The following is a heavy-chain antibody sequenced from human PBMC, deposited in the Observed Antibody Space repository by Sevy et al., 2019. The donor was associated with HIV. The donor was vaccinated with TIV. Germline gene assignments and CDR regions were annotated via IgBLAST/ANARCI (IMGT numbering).Heavy chain of an antibody. D-gene: IGHD2-2*01. V-gene: IGHV4-61*01. CDR1: GGSVSSGSYY. CDR3: ARGGYCSSTSCYALLGNDY. J-gene: IGHJ4*02. CDR2: IYYSGST. Sequence: SETLSLTCTVSGGSVSSGSYYWSWIRQPPGKGLEWIGYIYYSGSTNYNPSLKSRVTISVDTSKNQFSLKLGFVTAADTAVYYCARGGYCSSTSCYALLGNDYWGQGTLVTVSS.